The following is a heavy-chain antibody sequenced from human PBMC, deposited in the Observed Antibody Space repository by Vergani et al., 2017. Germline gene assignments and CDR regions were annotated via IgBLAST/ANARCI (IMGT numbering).Heavy chain of an antibody. J-gene: IGHJ3*01. CDR1: GGSISSYY. Sequence: QVQLQESGPGLVKPSETLSLTCTVSGGSISSYYWSWIRQPAGKGLEWIGRIYPSGSTNYNPSLKSRVTMSVDTSKNQFSLQLSSVTSADTAVYYCARGGHDYGGGSDAFDLWGQGTMVTVSS. V-gene: IGHV4-4*07. CDR3: ARGGHDYGGGSDAFDL. CDR2: IYPSGST. D-gene: IGHD4-23*01.